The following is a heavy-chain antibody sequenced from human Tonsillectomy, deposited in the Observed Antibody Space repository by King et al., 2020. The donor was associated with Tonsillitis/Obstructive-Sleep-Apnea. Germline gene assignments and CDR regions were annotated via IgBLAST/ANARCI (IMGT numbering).Heavy chain of an antibody. CDR2: IYYSGST. CDR1: GGSISSSSYY. CDR3: ARHVLGTPPAYYYYYMDV. D-gene: IGHD7-27*01. J-gene: IGHJ6*03. Sequence: QLQESGPGLVKPSETLSLTCTVSGGSISSSSYYWGWIRQPPGKGLEWIGSIYYSGSTYYNPSLKSRVTTSVDTSKNQFSLKLSSVTAADTAVYYCARHVLGTPPAYYYYYMDVWGKGTTVTVSS. V-gene: IGHV4-39*01.